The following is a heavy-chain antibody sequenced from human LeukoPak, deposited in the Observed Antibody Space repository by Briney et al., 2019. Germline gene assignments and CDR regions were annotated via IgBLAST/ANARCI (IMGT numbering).Heavy chain of an antibody. Sequence: GGSLRLSCAASGFTFSSYAMSWVHQAPGKGLEWVSAISGSGGSTYYADSVKGRFTISRDNSKNTLYLQMNSLRAEDTAVYYCAKTRRAFIVVVPAAKQPIDYWGQGTLVTVSS. CDR2: ISGSGGST. CDR1: GFTFSSYA. CDR3: AKTRRAFIVVVPAAKQPIDY. D-gene: IGHD2-2*01. J-gene: IGHJ4*02. V-gene: IGHV3-23*01.